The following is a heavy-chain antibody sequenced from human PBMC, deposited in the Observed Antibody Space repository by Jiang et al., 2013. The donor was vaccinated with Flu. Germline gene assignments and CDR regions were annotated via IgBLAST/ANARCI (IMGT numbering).Heavy chain of an antibody. CDR3: ARLLGYNPYAFDI. CDR1: GGSISSSSYY. J-gene: IGHJ3*02. CDR2: IYYSGST. V-gene: IGHV4-39*01. Sequence: GPGLVKPSETLSLTCTVSGGSISSSSYYWGWIRQPPGKGLEWIGSIYYSGSTYYNPSLKSRVTISVDTSKNQFSLKLSSVTAADTAVYYCARLLGYNPYAFDIWGQGTMVTVSS. D-gene: IGHD5-24*01.